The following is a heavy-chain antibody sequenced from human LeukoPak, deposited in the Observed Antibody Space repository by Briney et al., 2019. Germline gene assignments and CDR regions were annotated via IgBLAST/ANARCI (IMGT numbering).Heavy chain of an antibody. CDR2: IRHDGSIK. V-gene: IGHV3-30*02. CDR1: GFTFSTYG. D-gene: IGHD3-16*01. J-gene: IGHJ4*02. Sequence: GGSLRLSCAASGFTFSTYGMYWVRQAPGKGLEWVAFIRHDGSIKNYADSVKGRSTISRDSSKNTLYLQMNSLRAEDTAVYYCAKDSLADIDYWGQGTLVTVSS. CDR3: AKDSLADIDY.